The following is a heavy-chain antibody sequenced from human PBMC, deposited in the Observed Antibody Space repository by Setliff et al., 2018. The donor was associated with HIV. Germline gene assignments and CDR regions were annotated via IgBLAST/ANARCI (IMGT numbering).Heavy chain of an antibody. V-gene: IGHV1-2*06. CDR2: INPNRGDT. J-gene: IGHJ3*02. D-gene: IGHD3-10*01. CDR1: GYTFTGYF. Sequence: VASVKVSCKASGYTFTGYFIHWVRQATGQGLEWMGQINPNRGDTKSHLKFADRLIMSRDTSLTTVYMELTSLRSDDPAVYYCARVSSFNKIIREAFDIWGQGTLGTVS. CDR3: ARVSSFNKIIREAFDI.